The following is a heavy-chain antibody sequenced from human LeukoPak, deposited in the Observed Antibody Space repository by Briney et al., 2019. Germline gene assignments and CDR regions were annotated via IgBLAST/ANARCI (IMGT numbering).Heavy chain of an antibody. V-gene: IGHV2-5*02. Sequence: ESGRTLVIPTQTLTLAGSISGFSLTSRGVGVAWIRQPPANAVGCLSLIYWDDDKAYSPSLKHRLTITKDTSKNQVVLTMTNMDPVDTATYFCALRPKSGANWFDPWGQGTLVTVSS. D-gene: IGHD1-26*01. CDR1: GFSLTSRGVG. CDR2: IYWDDDK. CDR3: ALRPKSGANWFDP. J-gene: IGHJ5*02.